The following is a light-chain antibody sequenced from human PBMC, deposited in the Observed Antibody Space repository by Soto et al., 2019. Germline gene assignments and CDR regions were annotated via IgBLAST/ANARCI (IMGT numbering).Light chain of an antibody. CDR2: DVS. CDR1: SSDIGDSNF. Sequence: QSALAQPASVSGSPGQSITISCTGTSSDIGDSNFVSWYQHHPGKAPKLLIYDVSDRPSRISGRFSGSKSANTASLTISGLQAEDEAFYYCSSYTSSTAYVFGTGTKVTVL. J-gene: IGLJ1*01. V-gene: IGLV2-14*01. CDR3: SSYTSSTAYV.